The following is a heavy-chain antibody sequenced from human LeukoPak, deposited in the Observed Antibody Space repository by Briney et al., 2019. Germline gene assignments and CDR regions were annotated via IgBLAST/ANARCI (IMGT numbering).Heavy chain of an antibody. CDR2: VDPEDGET. CDR1: GYTFTDYY. J-gene: IGHJ4*02. CDR3: ATVRSVCSGGSCPEDY. V-gene: IGHV1-69-2*01. Sequence: EASVKISCKVSGYTFTDYYIHWVQQAPGKGLEWMGLVDPEDGETIYAEKFQGRVTITADTSTDTAYMELSSLRSEDTAVYYCATVRSVCSGGSCPEDYWGQGTLVTVSS. D-gene: IGHD2-15*01.